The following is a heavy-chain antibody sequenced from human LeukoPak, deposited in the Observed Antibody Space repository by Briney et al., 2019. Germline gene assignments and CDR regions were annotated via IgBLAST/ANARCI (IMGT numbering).Heavy chain of an antibody. J-gene: IGHJ4*02. D-gene: IGHD1-26*01. CDR3: ASVAGSFLYY. Sequence: SETLSLTCTVSGYSISSGYSWGWIRQPPGKGLEWIGSIYHSGSTYYNPSLKSRITISVDTSSNQFSLKLSSVTAADTAVYYCASVAGSFLYYWGQGTLVTVSS. V-gene: IGHV4-38-2*02. CDR1: GYSISSGYS. CDR2: IYHSGST.